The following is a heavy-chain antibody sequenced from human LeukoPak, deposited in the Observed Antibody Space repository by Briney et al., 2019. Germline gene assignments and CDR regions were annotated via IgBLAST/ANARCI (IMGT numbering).Heavy chain of an antibody. CDR1: GGSISSHY. D-gene: IGHD3-9*01. CDR2: IYTSGST. V-gene: IGHV4-4*08. J-gene: IGHJ5*02. CDR3: ARMHYDILTGYYRGIWFDP. Sequence: SETLSLTCTVSGGSISSHYWSWIRQPPGKGLEWIGYIYTSGSTNYNPSLKSRVTISVDTSKNQFSLKLSSVTAADTAVYYCARMHYDILTGYYRGIWFDPWGQGTLVTVSS.